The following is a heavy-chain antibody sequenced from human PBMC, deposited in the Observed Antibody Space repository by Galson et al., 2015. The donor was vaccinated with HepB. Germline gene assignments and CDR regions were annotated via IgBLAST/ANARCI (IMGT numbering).Heavy chain of an antibody. V-gene: IGHV1-24*01. CDR3: VGGEGSYPSLWDY. D-gene: IGHD3-10*01. J-gene: IGHJ4*02. CDR1: GYTLTELS. Sequence: SVKVSCKVSGYTLTELSMHWVRQAPGKGLEWMGGFDPEDGETIYAQKFQGRVTMTEDTSTDTAYMELSSLRSNDTAVYYCVGGEGSYPSLWDYWGQGTLVTVSS. CDR2: FDPEDGET.